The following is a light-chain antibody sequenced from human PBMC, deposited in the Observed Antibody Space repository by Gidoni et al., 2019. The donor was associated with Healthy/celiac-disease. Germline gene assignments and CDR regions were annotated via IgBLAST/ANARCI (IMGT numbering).Light chain of an antibody. Sequence: SYELPQPPSVSVSPGQTASITCSGDKLGAKYACWYQQKPGQSPVMVINQESKRPSGIPERFSCSNSENTATLNISGTQAMDEADYYCQAWDSRTVVFGGGTKLTVL. CDR2: QES. CDR3: QAWDSRTVV. CDR1: KLGAKY. V-gene: IGLV3-1*01. J-gene: IGLJ2*01.